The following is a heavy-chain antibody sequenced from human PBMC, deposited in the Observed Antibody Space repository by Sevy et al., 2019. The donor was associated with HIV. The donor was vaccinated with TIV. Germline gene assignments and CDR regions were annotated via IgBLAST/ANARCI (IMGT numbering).Heavy chain of an antibody. J-gene: IGHJ5*02. D-gene: IGHD3-10*01. Sequence: SETLSLTCTVSGYSINRNTYWGWIRQPPGKGLEWLGSVHHGGSTYYNPSLKSRVTISTDTSKNQFSLKPNSVTAADAAVNFCARDSSNYYDSGSHYKTNVAGSAWFDPWGQGTLVTVSS. CDR2: VHHGGST. CDR1: GYSINRNTY. V-gene: IGHV4-38-2*02. CDR3: ARDSSNYYDSGSHYKTNVAGSAWFDP.